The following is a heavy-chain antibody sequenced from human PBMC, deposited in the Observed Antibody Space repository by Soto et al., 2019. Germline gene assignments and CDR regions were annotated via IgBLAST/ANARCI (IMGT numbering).Heavy chain of an antibody. CDR1: GFTFSNYW. Sequence: PGGSLSLSCAASGFTFSNYWMSWVRQAPGKXLEWVANIKQDGGEKYYVDSVKGRFTISRDNAKNSLYLQLNSLRAEDTAVYYCARVGYYGSGNYGNCFDYWGQGTLVTVSS. CDR2: IKQDGGEK. D-gene: IGHD3-10*01. CDR3: ARVGYYGSGNYGNCFDY. J-gene: IGHJ4*02. V-gene: IGHV3-7*03.